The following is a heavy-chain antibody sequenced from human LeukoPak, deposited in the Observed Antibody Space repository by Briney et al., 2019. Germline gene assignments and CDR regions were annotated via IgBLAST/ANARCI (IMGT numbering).Heavy chain of an antibody. CDR1: GFTFSDYY. CDR3: VRGYSFGPYGMDV. V-gene: IGHV3-11*03. Sequence: GGSLRLSCAASGFTFSDYYMSRIRQAPGKGLEWVSYISSSDTYTNYADSVKGRFTISRDNSKNTLYLQMSSLRAEDTAVYFCVRGYSFGPYGMDVWGQGTTVTVSS. CDR2: ISSSDTYT. J-gene: IGHJ6*02. D-gene: IGHD2-15*01.